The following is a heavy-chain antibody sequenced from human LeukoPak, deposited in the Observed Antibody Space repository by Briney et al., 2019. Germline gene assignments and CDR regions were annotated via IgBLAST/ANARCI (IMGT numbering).Heavy chain of an antibody. V-gene: IGHV1-18*01. CDR1: GYTFTSYG. CDR3: ARAGYCSSTSCPSHNWFDP. Sequence: ASVKVSCKAPGYTFTSYGISWVRQAPGQGLEWMGWISAYNGNTNYAQKLQGRVTMTTDTSTSTAYMELRSLRSDDTAVYYCARAGYCSSTSCPSHNWFDPWGQGTLVTVSS. CDR2: ISAYNGNT. D-gene: IGHD2-2*01. J-gene: IGHJ5*02.